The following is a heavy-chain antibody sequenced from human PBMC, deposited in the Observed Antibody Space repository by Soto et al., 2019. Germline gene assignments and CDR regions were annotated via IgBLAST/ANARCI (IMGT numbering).Heavy chain of an antibody. D-gene: IGHD3-9*01. Sequence: QLQLQESGPGLVKPSETLSLTCTVSGGSISSSSYYWVWIRQPPGKGLEWIGSIYYSGSTYYNPSLKSRITISVDTSKNQFSLKLSSVTAADTAVYYCARREERNYDILTGYYRGNWFDPWGQGTLVTVSS. V-gene: IGHV4-39*01. CDR3: ARREERNYDILTGYYRGNWFDP. J-gene: IGHJ5*02. CDR1: GGSISSSSYY. CDR2: IYYSGST.